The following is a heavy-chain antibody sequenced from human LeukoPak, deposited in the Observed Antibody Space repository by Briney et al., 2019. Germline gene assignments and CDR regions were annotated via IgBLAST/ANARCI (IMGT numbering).Heavy chain of an antibody. D-gene: IGHD7-27*01. J-gene: IGHJ4*02. CDR2: MNGGNDGT. V-gene: IGHV3-23*01. Sequence: PGGSLRLSCAASGFTLSSTAMAWVRQAPGKGLEWVSAMNGGNDGTHYADSVKGRFTISRDNSKNMLYLQMNSLRAEDTALYYCAKDFWGFSFGYWGQGTLLTVSS. CDR1: GFTLSSTA. CDR3: AKDFWGFSFGY.